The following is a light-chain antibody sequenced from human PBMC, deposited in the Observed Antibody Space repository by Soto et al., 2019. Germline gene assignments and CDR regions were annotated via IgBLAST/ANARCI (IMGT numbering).Light chain of an antibody. CDR2: DAS. Sequence: EIVLTQSPATLSLSPGERATLSCRASQSLSSSLAWYQQKPGQAPRLLIYDASNRATGIPARFSGSGSGTDFTLTISSLEPEDFAVYYCQQRSNWPHLTFGGGTKVEIK. CDR3: QQRSNWPHLT. V-gene: IGKV3-11*01. J-gene: IGKJ4*01. CDR1: QSLSSS.